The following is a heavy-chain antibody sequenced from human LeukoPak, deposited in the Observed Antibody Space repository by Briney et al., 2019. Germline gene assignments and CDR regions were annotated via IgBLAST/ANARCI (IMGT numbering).Heavy chain of an antibody. CDR3: ARGPSGYHNT. CDR2: ITTSSSTI. J-gene: IGHJ4*02. V-gene: IGHV3-48*01. CDR1: GFTFSSYS. Sequence: GGSLRLSCIASGFTFSSYSMNWVRQAPGKGLEWVSYITTSSSTIYYADSVKGRFTISRDNAKNSLYLQMNSLRAEDTAVYYCARGPSGYHNTGGQGTLVTVSS. D-gene: IGHD5-12*01.